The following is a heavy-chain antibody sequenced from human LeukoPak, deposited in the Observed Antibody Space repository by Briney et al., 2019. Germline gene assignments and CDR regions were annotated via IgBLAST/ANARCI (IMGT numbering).Heavy chain of an antibody. CDR2: IYSGGGT. V-gene: IGHV3-53*05. J-gene: IGHJ4*02. CDR3: AKDEGIAAAGTGLDY. Sequence: PGGSLRLSCAASGLTVSSNSMSWVRQAPGKGLDWVSFIYSGGGTYYADSVKGRFTISRDNSKNTLYLRMNSLRAEDTAVYYCAKDEGIAAAGTGLDYWGQGTLVTVSS. CDR1: GLTVSSNS. D-gene: IGHD6-13*01.